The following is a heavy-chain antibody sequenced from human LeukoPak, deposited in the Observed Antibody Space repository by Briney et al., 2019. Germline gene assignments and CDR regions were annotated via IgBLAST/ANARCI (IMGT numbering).Heavy chain of an antibody. D-gene: IGHD2-2*01. V-gene: IGHV1-18*01. CDR3: PRGEVSASLYYIDF. Sequence: ASVKVSCKTSGDSFTTYGVSWVRLAPGQGLEWMGWVSGYTGNTNYAERFQGRVTMTTDTSTSTVYLELTSLRSDDTAVYYCPRGEVSASLYYIDFSAQGTLVTVS. CDR2: VSGYTGNT. J-gene: IGHJ4*02. CDR1: GDSFTTYG.